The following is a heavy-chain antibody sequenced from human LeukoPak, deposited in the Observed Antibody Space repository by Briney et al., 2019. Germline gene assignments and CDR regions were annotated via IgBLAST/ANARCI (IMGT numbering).Heavy chain of an antibody. D-gene: IGHD3-3*01. Sequence: ASVKVSCKASGYTFTTYGLSWVRQAPGQGLEWMGWISAYNGNTNYAQKLQGRVTMTTDTSTSTAYMELRSLRSDDTAVYYCARTDRITIFGVVTHFDYWGQGTVVTVSS. CDR1: GYTFTTYG. J-gene: IGHJ4*02. CDR2: ISAYNGNT. CDR3: ARTDRITIFGVVTHFDY. V-gene: IGHV1-18*01.